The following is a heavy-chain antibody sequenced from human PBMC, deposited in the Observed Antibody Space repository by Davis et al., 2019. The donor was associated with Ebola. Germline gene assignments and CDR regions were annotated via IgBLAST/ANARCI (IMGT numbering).Heavy chain of an antibody. J-gene: IGHJ4*02. D-gene: IGHD3-3*01. CDR2: VSHSEREK. CDR3: ARAVFHEVLDY. CDR1: GFTFSNHA. V-gene: IGHV3-30*04. Sequence: GESLKISCVASGFTFSNHAMHWVRQAPGKGLEWVAVVSHSEREKFYADSVKGRFTISRDNSENTLYLQMNSLTADDTAVYYCARAVFHEVLDYWGQGTQVTVSS.